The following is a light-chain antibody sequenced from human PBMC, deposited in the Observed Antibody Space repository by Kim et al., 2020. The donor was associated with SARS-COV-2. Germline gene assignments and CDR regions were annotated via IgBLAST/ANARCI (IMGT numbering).Light chain of an antibody. Sequence: EIVLTQSPATLSLSPGERATLSCRASQSVSSQLAWYQQKPGQAPRLLLYDTSNRATGIPARFSGSGSGTDFTLTISSLEPEDFAVYYCQQRSNWPITFGQGTRLEIK. CDR1: QSVSSQ. V-gene: IGKV3-11*01. J-gene: IGKJ5*01. CDR3: QQRSNWPIT. CDR2: DTS.